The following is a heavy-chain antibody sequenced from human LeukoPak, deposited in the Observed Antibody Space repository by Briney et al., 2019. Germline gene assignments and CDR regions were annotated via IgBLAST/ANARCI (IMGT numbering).Heavy chain of an antibody. CDR3: ARGVFWSGYFWFDP. CDR1: GYTFTGYY. Sequence: ASVKVSCKASGYTFTGYYMHWVRQAPGQGLEWMGWINPNSGGTNYAQKFQGRVTMTRGTSISTAYMELSRLRSDDTAVYYCARGVFWSGYFWFDPWGQGTLVTVSS. CDR2: INPNSGGT. D-gene: IGHD3-3*01. J-gene: IGHJ5*02. V-gene: IGHV1-2*02.